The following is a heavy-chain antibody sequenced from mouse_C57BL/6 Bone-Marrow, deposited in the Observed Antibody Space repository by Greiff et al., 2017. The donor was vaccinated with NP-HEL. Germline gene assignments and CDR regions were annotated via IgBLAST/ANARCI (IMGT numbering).Heavy chain of an antibody. D-gene: IGHD1-1*01. CDR1: GYAFSSYW. Sequence: VQLQESGAELVKPGASVKISCKASGYAFSSYWMNWVKQRPGKGLEWIGQIYPGDGDTNYNGKFKGKATLTADKSSSTAYMQLSSLTSEDSAVYFCARYPYGSSTYWYFDVWGTGTTVTVSS. J-gene: IGHJ1*03. V-gene: IGHV1-80*01. CDR3: ARYPYGSSTYWYFDV. CDR2: IYPGDGDT.